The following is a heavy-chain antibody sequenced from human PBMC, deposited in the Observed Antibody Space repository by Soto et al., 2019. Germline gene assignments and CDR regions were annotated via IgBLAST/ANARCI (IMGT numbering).Heavy chain of an antibody. J-gene: IGHJ5*02. CDR2: IYWDDDK. CDR3: AQRSSDCSSNSCYHWFDP. D-gene: IGHD2-2*01. CDR1: GFSLSTSGVG. V-gene: IGHV2-5*02. Sequence: QITLKESGPTLVKPTQTLTLTCTFSGFSLSTSGVGVGWIRQPPGKALEWLALIYWDDDKRYSPSLKSRLTIIKDTSKNQVVLTMTDMDPVDTATYYWAQRSSDCSSNSCYHWFDPWGQGTLVTVSS.